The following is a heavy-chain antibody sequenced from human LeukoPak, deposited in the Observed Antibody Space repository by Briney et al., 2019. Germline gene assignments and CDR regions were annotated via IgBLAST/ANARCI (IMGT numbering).Heavy chain of an antibody. CDR3: AELGITMIGGV. CDR2: ISSSGSYI. D-gene: IGHD3-10*02. J-gene: IGHJ6*04. V-gene: IGHV3-21*01. CDR1: GFTFSSYR. Sequence: GGSLRLSCAASGFTFSSYRMNWVRQAPGKGLEWVSSISSSGSYIYYADSVKGRFTISRDNAKNSLYLQMNSLRAEDTAVYYCAELGITMIGGVWGKGTTVTISS.